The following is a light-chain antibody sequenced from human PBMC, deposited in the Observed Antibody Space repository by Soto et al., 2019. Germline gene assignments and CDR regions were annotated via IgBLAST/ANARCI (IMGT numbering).Light chain of an antibody. Sequence: QSVLTQPASASGTPGQRVTISCSGSSSNIGSHTVNWYRHLPGTAPKLLIYSSNQRPSGVPDRLSACKSGNSASLAISGRHSDDEADDYCETWYESMNGVVFGGWTKLTVL. V-gene: IGLV1-44*01. CDR3: ETWYESMNGVV. CDR2: SSN. J-gene: IGLJ2*01. CDR1: SSNIGSHT.